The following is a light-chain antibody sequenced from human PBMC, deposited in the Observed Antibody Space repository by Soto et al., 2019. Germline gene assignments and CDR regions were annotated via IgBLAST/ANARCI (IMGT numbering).Light chain of an antibody. CDR3: SSYTDSSTVV. CDR2: EVS. V-gene: IGLV2-14*01. CDR1: GSDVGGHNY. Sequence: SVLTQPASVSGSPGQSITISCTGTGSDVGGHNYVSWYQHHPGKAPKLMIYEVSNRPSGVSNRFSGSKSGNTASLTISGLQTEDEADYYCSSYTDSSTVVFGGGTKLTVL. J-gene: IGLJ2*01.